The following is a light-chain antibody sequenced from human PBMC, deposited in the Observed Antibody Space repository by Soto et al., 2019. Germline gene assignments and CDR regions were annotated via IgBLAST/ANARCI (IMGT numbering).Light chain of an antibody. V-gene: IGKV3-15*01. CDR3: QQYHNLWT. Sequence: EIVMTQSPATLSVYPRGRATHSCRASQSVSSNLAWYQQKPGQAPRLLIYGASTRATGIPARFSGSGSGTDFTLTISRLEPEDFAVYYCQQYHNLWTFGQGTKVDI. CDR1: QSVSSN. CDR2: GAS. J-gene: IGKJ1*01.